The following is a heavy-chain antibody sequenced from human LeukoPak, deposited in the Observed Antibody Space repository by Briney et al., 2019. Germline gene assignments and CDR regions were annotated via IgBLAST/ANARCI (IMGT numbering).Heavy chain of an antibody. V-gene: IGHV3-21*04. D-gene: IGHD6-13*01. Sequence: GGSLRLSCAASGFTFSSYSMNWVRQAPGKGLEWVSSISSSSSYIYYADSVKGRFTISRDNAKNSLYLQMNSLRAEDTALYYCAKDAYSTSWQYNWFDSWGQGTLVTVSS. CDR1: GFTFSSYS. CDR3: AKDAYSTSWQYNWFDS. CDR2: ISSSSSYI. J-gene: IGHJ5*01.